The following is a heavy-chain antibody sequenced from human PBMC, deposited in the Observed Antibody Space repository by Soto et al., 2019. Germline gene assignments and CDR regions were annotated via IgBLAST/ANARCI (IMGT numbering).Heavy chain of an antibody. D-gene: IGHD3-16*01. CDR3: AKDRRAGGNSAFYFDF. CDR1: VFKFSNYA. V-gene: IGHV3-23*01. Sequence: ARWSLRLSCSASVFKFSNYAMSWVRQAPGKGLEWVSLISATGGGTYYADSVKGRFTISRDNSHNTLYLQVHSLTAEDTAVYYCAKDRRAGGNSAFYFDFWGQGAQVTVSS. J-gene: IGHJ4*02. CDR2: ISATGGGT.